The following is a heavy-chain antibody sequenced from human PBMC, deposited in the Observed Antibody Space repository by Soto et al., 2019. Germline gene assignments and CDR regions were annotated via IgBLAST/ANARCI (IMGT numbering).Heavy chain of an antibody. Sequence: SETLSLTCTVSGGSISSGDYYWSWIRQPPGKGLEWIGYIYYSGSTYYNPSLKSRVTISVDTSENQFSLKLSSVTAADTAVYYCARGRITMVRGVSFLWGQGTLVTVSS. J-gene: IGHJ4*02. V-gene: IGHV4-30-4*01. D-gene: IGHD3-10*01. CDR3: ARGRITMVRGVSFL. CDR2: IYYSGST. CDR1: GGSISSGDYY.